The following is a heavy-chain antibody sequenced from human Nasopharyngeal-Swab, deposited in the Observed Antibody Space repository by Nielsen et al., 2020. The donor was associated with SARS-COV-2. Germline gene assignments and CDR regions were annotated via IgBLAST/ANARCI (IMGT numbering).Heavy chain of an antibody. CDR1: GYSISSGYY. J-gene: IGHJ4*02. CDR3: ARKEGGLLDY. D-gene: IGHD3-16*01. CDR2: IYHSGST. V-gene: IGHV4-38-2*01. Sequence: SETLSLTCAVSGYSISSGYYWGWIRQPPGKGLEWIGSIYHSGSTYYNPSLKSRVTISVDTSKNQFSLKLSSVTAADTAVYYCARKEGGLLDYWGQGTLVTVSS.